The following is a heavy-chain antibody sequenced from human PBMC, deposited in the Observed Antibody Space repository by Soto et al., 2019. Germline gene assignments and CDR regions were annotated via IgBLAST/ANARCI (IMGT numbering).Heavy chain of an antibody. CDR2: IIPIFGTA. CDR3: AGSSSSWYWFDP. CDR1: GGTFSSYA. V-gene: IGHV1-69*13. J-gene: IGHJ5*02. Sequence: SVKVSCKASGGTFSSYAISWVRQAPGQGREWMGGIIPIFGTANYAQKFQGRVTITADESTSTAYMELSSLRSEDTAVYYCAGSSSSWYWFDPWGQGTLVTVSS. D-gene: IGHD6-13*01.